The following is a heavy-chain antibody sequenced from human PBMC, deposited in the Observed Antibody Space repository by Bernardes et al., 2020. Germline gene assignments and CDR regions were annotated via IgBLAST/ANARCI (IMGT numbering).Heavy chain of an antibody. Sequence: SETLSLTCTVSGGSISSSSYYWGWIRQPPGKGLEWIGSIYYSGSTYYNPSLKSRVTISVDTSKNQFSLKLSSVTAADTAVYYCARHSVPLTPVYDLTYYFDYWGQGTLVTVSS. J-gene: IGHJ4*02. CDR1: GGSISSSSYY. CDR2: IYYSGST. D-gene: IGHD3-3*01. CDR3: ARHSVPLTPVYDLTYYFDY. V-gene: IGHV4-39*01.